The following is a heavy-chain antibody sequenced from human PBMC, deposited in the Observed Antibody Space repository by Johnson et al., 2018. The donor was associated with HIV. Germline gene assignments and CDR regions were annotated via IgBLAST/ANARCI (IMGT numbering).Heavy chain of an antibody. V-gene: IGHV3-15*01. J-gene: IGHJ3*02. D-gene: IGHD6-13*01. CDR3: TTTAVIKAAGGTRPLDI. CDR1: GFTFSNAW. CDR2: IKTTSAGGTI. Sequence: VQLVESGGDLVNPGGSLRLSCAASGFTFSNAWMSWVRQAPGKGLEWVGRIKTTSAGGTIDYAAPVKGRFTISRDDSKNILYLEMNSLKTEDTAVYYCTTTAVIKAAGGTRPLDIWGQGTMVTVSS.